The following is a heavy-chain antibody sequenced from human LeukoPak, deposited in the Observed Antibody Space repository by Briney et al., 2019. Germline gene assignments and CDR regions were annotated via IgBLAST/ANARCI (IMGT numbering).Heavy chain of an antibody. CDR2: IFGGGSA. CDR1: GFTVSSNY. CDR3: ARAFSSWLWPAF. D-gene: IGHD3-3*02. Sequence: GGSLRLSCAASGFTVSSNYMSWVRQAPGKGLEWVSVIFGGGSASYADSVKGRFTISRDNSKNTVYLQMNSLRVEDTAVYYCARAFSSWLWPAFWGQGTRVTVSS. J-gene: IGHJ4*02. V-gene: IGHV3-66*01.